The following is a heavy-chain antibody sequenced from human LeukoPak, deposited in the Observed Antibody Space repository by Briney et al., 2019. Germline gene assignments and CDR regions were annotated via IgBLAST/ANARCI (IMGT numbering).Heavy chain of an antibody. CDR3: AREGDVVGATIAS. J-gene: IGHJ4*02. Sequence: GSLRLSCAASGFTFSSYAMSWVRQPPGKGLEWIGSIYYSGSTYYNPSLKSRVTISVDTSKNQFSLKLSSVTAADTAVYYCAREGDVVGATIASWGPGTLVTVSS. CDR1: GFTFSSYA. CDR2: IYYSGST. V-gene: IGHV4-39*07. D-gene: IGHD1-26*01.